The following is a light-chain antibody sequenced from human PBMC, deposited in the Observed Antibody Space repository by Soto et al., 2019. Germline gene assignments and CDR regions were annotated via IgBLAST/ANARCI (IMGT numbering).Light chain of an antibody. V-gene: IGKV1-39*01. CDR1: QGINSN. CDR2: AAS. Sequence: DIHLTQSPSFLSASVGDRVTITCRASQGINSNLAWYQQKPGKAPKLLIYAASSLQSGVPSRFSGSGSGTGFTLTISSLQPEDIATYYCQESYSTSFGQGTKVDIK. J-gene: IGKJ1*01. CDR3: QESYSTS.